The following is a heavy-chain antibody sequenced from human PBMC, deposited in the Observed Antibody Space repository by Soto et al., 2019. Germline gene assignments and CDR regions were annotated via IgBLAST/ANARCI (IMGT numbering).Heavy chain of an antibody. CDR1: GGSISTGNYH. D-gene: IGHD3-22*01. V-gene: IGHV4-31*03. CDR2: IHNSGST. J-gene: IGHJ6*02. CDR3: ARKGLDYYDSSGFYYYFYAMDV. Sequence: SETLTLTCTVSGGSISTGNYHWSWIRQHPGKGLEWIGNIHNSGSTYYNPSLKSRITMSLETSQNQFSLKLSSVTAADTAVYYCARKGLDYYDSSGFYYYFYAMDVWGQGTTVT.